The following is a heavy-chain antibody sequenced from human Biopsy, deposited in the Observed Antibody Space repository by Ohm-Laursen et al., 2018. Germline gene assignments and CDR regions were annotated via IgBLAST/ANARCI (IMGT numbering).Heavy chain of an antibody. D-gene: IGHD6-13*01. J-gene: IGHJ3*02. CDR1: GYTFTAYF. Sequence: ASVKVSCKASGYTFTAYFIHWVRQSPGQGLEWMGWIGPNSGATNYAQKFQGRVTMTGDTSISTAYMELSRLTSDDTGAYYCVRDRGMQQAVRVRADTFDMWGQGTVVTVSP. CDR3: VRDRGMQQAVRVRADTFDM. CDR2: IGPNSGAT. V-gene: IGHV1-2*02.